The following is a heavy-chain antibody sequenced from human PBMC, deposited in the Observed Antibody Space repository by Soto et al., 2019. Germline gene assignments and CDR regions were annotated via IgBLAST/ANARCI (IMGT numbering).Heavy chain of an antibody. CDR3: ARDQTYYDFWSGYYTPQNWFDP. CDR2: IYYSGST. D-gene: IGHD3-3*01. Sequence: VQLQESGPGLVKPSQTLSLTCTVSGGSISSGDYYWSWIRQPPGKGLEWIGYIYYSGSTYYNPSLKSRVTISVDTSKNQFSLKLSSVTAADTAVYYCARDQTYYDFWSGYYTPQNWFDPWGQGTLVTVSS. V-gene: IGHV4-30-4*01. CDR1: GGSISSGDYY. J-gene: IGHJ5*02.